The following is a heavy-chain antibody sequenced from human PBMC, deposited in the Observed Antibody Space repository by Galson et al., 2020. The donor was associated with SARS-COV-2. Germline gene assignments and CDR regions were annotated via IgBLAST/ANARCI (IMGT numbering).Heavy chain of an antibody. Sequence: GGSLRLSCAASGFTFGIYWMTWVRQAPGKGLEWVANIKEDGSDKYYVDSVKGRFTISRDNAKNSLYLQMNSLRVEDTAVYYCARGHDILTGRYREGWLDPWGQGALVTVSS. CDR2: IKEDGSDK. J-gene: IGHJ5*02. CDR1: GFTFGIYW. V-gene: IGHV3-7*03. D-gene: IGHD3-9*01. CDR3: ARGHDILTGRYREGWLDP.